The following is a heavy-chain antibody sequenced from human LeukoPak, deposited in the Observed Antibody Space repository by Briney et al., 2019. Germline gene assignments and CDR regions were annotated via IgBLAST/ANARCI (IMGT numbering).Heavy chain of an antibody. CDR2: IYYSGST. CDR1: GDSISSYY. V-gene: IGHV4-59*08. Sequence: SETLSLTCTVSGDSISSYYWSWIRQPPGKGLEWLGYIYYSGSTNYNPSLKSRVTISVDTSKNQFSLKLSSVTAADTAVYYCARGGFSSGWQYYFDYWGQGTLVTVSS. J-gene: IGHJ4*02. D-gene: IGHD6-19*01. CDR3: ARGGFSSGWQYYFDY.